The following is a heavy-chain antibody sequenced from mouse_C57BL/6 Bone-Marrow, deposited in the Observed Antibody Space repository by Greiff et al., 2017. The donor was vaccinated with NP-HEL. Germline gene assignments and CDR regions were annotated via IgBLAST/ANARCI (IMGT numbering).Heavy chain of an antibody. Sequence: QVQLKQSGAELARPGASVKMSCKASGYTFTSYTMHWVKQRPGQGLEWIGYINPSSGYPKYNQKFKDKATLTADKSSSTAYMQLSSLTSEDSAVYYCARLDYGSSWYFDVWGTGTTVTVSS. J-gene: IGHJ1*03. CDR2: INPSSGYP. CDR1: GYTFTSYT. V-gene: IGHV1-4*01. CDR3: ARLDYGSSWYFDV. D-gene: IGHD1-1*01.